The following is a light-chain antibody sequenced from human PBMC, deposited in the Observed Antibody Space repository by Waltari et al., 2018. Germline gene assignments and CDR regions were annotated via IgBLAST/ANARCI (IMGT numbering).Light chain of an antibody. V-gene: IGKV1-5*03. J-gene: IGKJ1*01. Sequence: DIQMTQSPSSLSASVGDRVTITCRASQGIGIDLGWYQQKPGKAPKLLIYKASSLESGVPSRFSGSGSGTEFTLTISSLQPDDFATYYCQQYNSYWTFGQGTKVEIK. CDR3: QQYNSYWT. CDR2: KAS. CDR1: QGIGID.